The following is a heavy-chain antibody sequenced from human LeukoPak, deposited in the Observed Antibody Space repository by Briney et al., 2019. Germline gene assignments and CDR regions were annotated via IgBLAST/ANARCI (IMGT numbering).Heavy chain of an antibody. CDR2: ISDIGSI. CDR3: AGHHPRNTVDF. CDR1: GGSISSYY. V-gene: IGHV4-59*08. J-gene: IGHJ4*02. Sequence: SETLSLTCTVSGGSISSYYWGWIRQPPGKGLEWIAYISDIGSINYNPSLKSRVTISLDTSKNQFSLKLSSVTAADTAVYYCAGHHPRNTVDFWSQGTLVTVSS. D-gene: IGHD2/OR15-2a*01.